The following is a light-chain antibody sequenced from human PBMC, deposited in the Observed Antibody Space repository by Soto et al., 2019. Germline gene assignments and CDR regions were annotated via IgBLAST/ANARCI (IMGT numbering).Light chain of an antibody. J-gene: IGLJ2*01. CDR2: EVT. CDR3: SSYAGSNNLL. V-gene: IGLV2-8*01. Sequence: QSVLTQPPSASGSPGQSVTISCTGTSSDVGGYNYVSWYQQHPGKAPKLMIYEVTKRPSGVPDRFSGSKSGNTASLIVSGLQAEDEADYYCSSYAGSNNLLFGGGTQLTVL. CDR1: SSDVGGYNY.